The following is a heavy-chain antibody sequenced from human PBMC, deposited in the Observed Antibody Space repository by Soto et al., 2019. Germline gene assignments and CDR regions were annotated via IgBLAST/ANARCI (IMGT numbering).Heavy chain of an antibody. D-gene: IGHD2-2*01. V-gene: IGHV1-69*12. CDR1: GGTFSSYG. CDR3: ARHDCISSSCYYYYYYGLDV. J-gene: IGHJ6*02. Sequence: QVQLVQSGAEVKKPGSSVKVSCKASGGTFSSYGISWVRQAPGQGLEWMGGIFPIFDTANYAQKFQGRVTFTADESTSTAYMELSSLRSEDTAVYYCARHDCISSSCYYYYYYGLDVWGLGTTVTVSS. CDR2: IFPIFDTA.